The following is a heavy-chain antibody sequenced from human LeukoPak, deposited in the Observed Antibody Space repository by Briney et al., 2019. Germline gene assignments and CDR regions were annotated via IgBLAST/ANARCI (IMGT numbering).Heavy chain of an antibody. V-gene: IGHV3-30-3*01. CDR3: ARGKDLYYFDY. CDR1: GFTFSSYA. Sequence: PGGSLRLSCAASGFTFSSYAMHWVRQAPGKGLEWVAVISHDGSNKYYADSVKGRFTISRDNSKNTLYLQMNSLRAEDTAVYYCARGKDLYYFDYWGQGTLVTVSS. CDR2: ISHDGSNK. J-gene: IGHJ4*02.